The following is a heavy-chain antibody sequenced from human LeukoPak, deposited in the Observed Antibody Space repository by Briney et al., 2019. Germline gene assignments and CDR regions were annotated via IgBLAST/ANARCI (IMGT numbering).Heavy chain of an antibody. D-gene: IGHD4-23*01. J-gene: IGHJ5*02. V-gene: IGHV6-1*01. CDR3: ARDWENYGGNSAVLSFDP. Sequence: SQTLSLTCAISGDSVSSNSAAWNWIRQSPSRGLEWLGRTYYRSKWYNDYAVSVKSRITINPDTSKNQFSLQLNSVTPEDTAVYYCARDWENYGGNSAVLSFDPWGQGTLVTVSS. CDR1: GDSVSSNSAA. CDR2: TYYRSKWYN.